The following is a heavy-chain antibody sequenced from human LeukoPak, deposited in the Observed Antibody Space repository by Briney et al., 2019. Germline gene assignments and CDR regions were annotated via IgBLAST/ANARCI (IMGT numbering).Heavy chain of an antibody. D-gene: IGHD6-19*01. J-gene: IGHJ4*02. CDR1: GFTFSDYS. CDR2: ISFSVNTK. Sequence: GGSLRLSCAASGFTFSDYSMNWVRQAPGKGLEWVSYISFSVNTKYYGDSVKGRFTISRDNAKNSLYLQMNSLRAEDTAVYYCARDKSGWYSFDYWGQGTLVTVSS. V-gene: IGHV3-48*04. CDR3: ARDKSGWYSFDY.